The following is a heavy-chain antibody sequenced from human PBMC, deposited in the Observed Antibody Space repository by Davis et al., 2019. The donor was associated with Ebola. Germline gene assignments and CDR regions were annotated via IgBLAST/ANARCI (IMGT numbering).Heavy chain of an antibody. Sequence: ASVKVSCKASGYTFTSYDINWVRQAPGQGLEWMGWINPNSGGTNYAQKFQGWVTMTRDTSISTAYMELSRLRSDDTAVYYCARSRGSSGPYYGMDVWGQGTTVTVSS. CDR2: INPNSGGT. CDR1: GYTFTSYD. V-gene: IGHV1-2*04. J-gene: IGHJ6*02. D-gene: IGHD6-6*01. CDR3: ARSRGSSGPYYGMDV.